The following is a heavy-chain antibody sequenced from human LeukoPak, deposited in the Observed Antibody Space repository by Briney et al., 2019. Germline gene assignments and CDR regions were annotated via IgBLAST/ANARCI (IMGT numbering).Heavy chain of an antibody. Sequence: ASVKVSCKASGYTFTTYGISWVRQAPGQGLEWMGWISGYNGNRNNAQKLQGRVTMTTDTSTSTAYMELRSLRSDDTAVYYCARDGRYNLNYADYWAKGTRVTVSS. D-gene: IGHD1-20*01. V-gene: IGHV1-18*01. CDR2: ISGYNGNR. J-gene: IGHJ4*02. CDR3: ARDGRYNLNYADY. CDR1: GYTFTTYG.